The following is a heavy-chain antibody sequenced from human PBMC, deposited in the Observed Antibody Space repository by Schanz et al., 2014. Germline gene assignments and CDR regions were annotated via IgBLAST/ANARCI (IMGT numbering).Heavy chain of an antibody. D-gene: IGHD3-10*01. CDR1: GFTLSSYG. Sequence: VQLVESGGGVVQPGRSLRLSCAASGFTLSSYGMHWVRQAPGKGLEWVAFINSDGTKRFYADSVKSRFTISRDNAKNTLYLQMNSLRAEDTAVYYCARPALWFGDNCFDPWGQGTLVTVSS. J-gene: IGHJ5*02. V-gene: IGHV3-33*08. CDR2: INSDGTKR. CDR3: ARPALWFGDNCFDP.